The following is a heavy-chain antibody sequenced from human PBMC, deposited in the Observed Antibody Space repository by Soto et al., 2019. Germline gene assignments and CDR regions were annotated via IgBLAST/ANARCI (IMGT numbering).Heavy chain of an antibody. CDR3: ARGGHIAVVTDSFDS. V-gene: IGHV1-46*02. CDR1: GYPFNTYY. Sequence: ASVKLSCKSSGYPFNTYYLHWVRQAPGQGLEWMGMIHPSGGGSTYAQKFLGRVTMTMDSSTSTVFMELTSLRSADTAVYYCARGGHIAVVTDSFDSWGQGTLVTVSS. J-gene: IGHJ4*02. CDR2: IHPSGGGS. D-gene: IGHD2-21*02.